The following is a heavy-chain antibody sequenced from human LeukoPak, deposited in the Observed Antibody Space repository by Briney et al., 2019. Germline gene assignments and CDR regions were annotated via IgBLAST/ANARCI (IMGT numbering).Heavy chain of an antibody. CDR1: GFTFSSYS. V-gene: IGHV3-21*01. J-gene: IGHJ6*02. Sequence: GGSLRLSCAASGFTFSSYSMNWVRQAPGKGLEWVSSISSSSSCIYYADSVKGRFTISRDNAKNSLYLQMDSLRAEDTAVYYCARDITVAAAGSPPYYYYGMDVWGQGTTVTVSS. D-gene: IGHD6-13*01. CDR2: ISSSSSCI. CDR3: ARDITVAAAGSPPYYYYGMDV.